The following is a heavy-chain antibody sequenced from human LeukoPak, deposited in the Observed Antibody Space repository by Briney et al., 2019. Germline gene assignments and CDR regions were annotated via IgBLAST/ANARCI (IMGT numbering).Heavy chain of an antibody. J-gene: IGHJ4*02. CDR2: IYHTGST. V-gene: IGHV4-30-4*01. Sequence: SETLSLTCTVSGDSISSGDYYWSWIRQPPGKGLEWIGYIYHTGSTYYNPSLKSRITISADASKKQFSLKVSSVTAADTAVYYCARVPSMARIDYWGQGTLVTVSS. CDR3: ARVPSMARIDY. CDR1: GDSISSGDYY. D-gene: IGHD3-10*01.